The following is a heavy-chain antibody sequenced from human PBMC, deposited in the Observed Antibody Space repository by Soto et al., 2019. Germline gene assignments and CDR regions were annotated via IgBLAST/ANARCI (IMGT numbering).Heavy chain of an antibody. D-gene: IGHD3-3*01. CDR2: TDPSDSYT. J-gene: IGHJ6*02. V-gene: IGHV5-10-1*01. CDR3: ARHSNDFWSGYDYGMDV. Sequence: PGESLKISCXGSGYSFTSYWISWVRQMPGKGLEWMGRTDPSDSYTNYSPSFQGHVTISADKSISTAYLQWSSLKASDTAMYYCARHSNDFWSGYDYGMDVWGQGTTVTVSS. CDR1: GYSFTSYW.